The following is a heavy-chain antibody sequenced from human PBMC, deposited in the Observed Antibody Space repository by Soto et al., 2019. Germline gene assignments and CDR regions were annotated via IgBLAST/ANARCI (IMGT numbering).Heavy chain of an antibody. D-gene: IGHD3-22*01. CDR2: IIPIFGTA. V-gene: IGHV1-69*13. CDR3: AAPRPSHYYDSSGYYDFDY. CDR1: GGTFSSYA. Sequence: SVKVSCKASGGTFSSYAISWVRQAPGQGLEWMGGIIPIFGTANYAQKFQGRVTITADESTSTAYMELSSLRSEDTAVYYCAAPRPSHYYDSSGYYDFDYWGPGTLVTVSS. J-gene: IGHJ4*02.